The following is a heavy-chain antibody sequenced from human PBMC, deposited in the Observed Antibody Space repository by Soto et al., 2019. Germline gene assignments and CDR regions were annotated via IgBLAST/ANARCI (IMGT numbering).Heavy chain of an antibody. CDR2: ISGTKTYI. CDR1: GFTFSSYS. Sequence: EVQLVESGGGLVKPGGSLRLSCAASGFTFSSYSMNWVRQAPGKGLEWVSSISGTKTYIYYADSVQGRFTISRDNAKYLLTLQMNSLRAEDTAVYYCARGPPFDYDDRHQGAFYYGVDVWGQGTTVTVSS. D-gene: IGHD4-17*01. J-gene: IGHJ6*02. V-gene: IGHV3-21*01. CDR3: ARGPPFDYDDRHQGAFYYGVDV.